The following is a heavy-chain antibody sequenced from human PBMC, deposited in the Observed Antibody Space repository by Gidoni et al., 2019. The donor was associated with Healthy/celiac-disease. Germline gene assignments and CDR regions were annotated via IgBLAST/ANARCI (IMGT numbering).Heavy chain of an antibody. CDR1: GYTFTGYY. V-gene: IGHV1-2*02. J-gene: IGHJ4*02. D-gene: IGHD4-17*01. CDR3: ATHDYGDHPYYFDY. CDR2: INPNNGGT. Sequence: QVQLVQSGAEVKRPGASVKVSCKAFGYTFTGYYMHWVRQAPGQGLEWMGWINPNNGGTNYAQKFQGRVTMTRDTSNSTSYMELSRLRSDETAVYYCATHDYGDHPYYFDYWGQGTLVTVSS.